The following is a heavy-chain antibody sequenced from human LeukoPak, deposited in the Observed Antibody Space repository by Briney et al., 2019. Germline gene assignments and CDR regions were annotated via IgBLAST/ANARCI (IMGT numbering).Heavy chain of an antibody. V-gene: IGHV4-61*02. Sequence: SETLSLTCTVSGASLSSGSYFWRWVRQPAGKALEWIGRFHTSGGTNYNPSLESRVTISVDTSKNQFSLKLTAVTAADTAVYYCASTVFGVTYNWFDPWGQGTLVTVSS. CDR1: GASLSSGSYF. D-gene: IGHD3-3*01. CDR3: ASTVFGVTYNWFDP. CDR2: FHTSGGT. J-gene: IGHJ5*02.